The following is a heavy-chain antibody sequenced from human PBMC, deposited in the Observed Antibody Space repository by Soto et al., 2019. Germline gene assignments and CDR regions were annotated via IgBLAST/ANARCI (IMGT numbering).Heavy chain of an antibody. Sequence: QVQLVQSGAEVKKLGSSVKVSCKASGGTFSSYPISWVRQAPGQGLEWMGGINPIFATTNYAQRFQGRVTITADESTSTAYMELSSLRSEDTAVYYCARNNGHEYLGNYYYYGMDVWGQGTTVTVSS. V-gene: IGHV1-69*01. D-gene: IGHD2-8*01. J-gene: IGHJ6*02. CDR3: ARNNGHEYLGNYYYYGMDV. CDR1: GGTFSSYP. CDR2: INPIFATT.